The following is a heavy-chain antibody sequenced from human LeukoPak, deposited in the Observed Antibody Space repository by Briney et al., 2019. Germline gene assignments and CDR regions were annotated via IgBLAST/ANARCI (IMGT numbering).Heavy chain of an antibody. D-gene: IGHD3-16*01. CDR3: ARGLGTRGRGLDYFDY. J-gene: IGHJ4*02. CDR1: GYTFTGYY. V-gene: IGHV1-2*02. CDR2: INPNSGGT. Sequence: GASVKVSCKASGYTFTGYYMHWVRQAPGQGLEWMGWINPNSGGTNYAQKFQGRVTMTRDTSISTAYMELSRLRSDDTAVYYCARGLGTRGRGLDYFDYWGQGTLVTVSS.